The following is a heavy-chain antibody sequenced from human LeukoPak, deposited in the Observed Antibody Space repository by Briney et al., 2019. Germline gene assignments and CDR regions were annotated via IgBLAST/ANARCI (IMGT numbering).Heavy chain of an antibody. D-gene: IGHD6-6*01. V-gene: IGHV4-39*01. CDR3: ARQLFSSSSGDY. CDR2: IYYSGST. J-gene: IGHJ4*02. CDR1: GGSISSSRYY. Sequence: SETLSLTCTVSGGSISSSRYYWGWIRQPPGKGLEWIGSIYYSGSTYYNPSLKSRVTISVDTSKNQFSLKLSSVTAADTAVYYCARQLFSSSSGDYWGQGTLVTVSS.